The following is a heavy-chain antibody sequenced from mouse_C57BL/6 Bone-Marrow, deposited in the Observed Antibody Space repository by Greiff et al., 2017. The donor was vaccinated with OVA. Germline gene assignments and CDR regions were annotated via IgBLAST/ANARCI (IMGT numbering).Heavy chain of an antibody. CDR2: IDPENGDT. Sequence: EVKLQESGAELVRPGASVKLSCTASGFNIKDDYMHWVKQRPEQGLEWIGWIDPENGDTEYASKFQGKATITADTSSNTAYLQLSSLTSEDTAVYYCTSHYDGSSFDYWGQGTTLTVAS. V-gene: IGHV14-4*01. CDR3: TSHYDGSSFDY. CDR1: GFNIKDDY. D-gene: IGHD1-1*01. J-gene: IGHJ2*01.